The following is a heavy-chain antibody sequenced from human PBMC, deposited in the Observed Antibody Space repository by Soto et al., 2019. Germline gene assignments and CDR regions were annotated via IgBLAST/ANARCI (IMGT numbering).Heavy chain of an antibody. V-gene: IGHV3-30*03. Sequence: QVQLVESGGGVVQPGRSLRLSCAAAGFTFTSYGMYWVREGPDKGLEWVAIISYDGSDKYYADSVKGRFTISRDNSKNTLYLQMNSLRPEDTALYYCVVGQYYFDYRGQGTLVIVSS. J-gene: IGHJ4*02. CDR1: GFTFTSYG. CDR2: ISYDGSDK. D-gene: IGHD1-26*01. CDR3: VVGQYYFDY.